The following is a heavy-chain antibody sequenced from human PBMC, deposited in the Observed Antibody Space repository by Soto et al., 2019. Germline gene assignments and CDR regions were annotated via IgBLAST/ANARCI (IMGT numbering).Heavy chain of an antibody. CDR1: GFTFGDYA. D-gene: IGHD3-10*01. CDR3: TRDFLQYYYGSGRYAFDI. Sequence: GGSLRLSCTASGFTFGDYAMSWFRQAPGKGLEWVGFIRSKAYGGTTEYAASVKGRFTISRDDSKSIAYLPMNSLKTEDTAVYYCTRDFLQYYYGSGRYAFDIWGQGTMVTVSS. CDR2: IRSKAYGGTT. J-gene: IGHJ3*02. V-gene: IGHV3-49*03.